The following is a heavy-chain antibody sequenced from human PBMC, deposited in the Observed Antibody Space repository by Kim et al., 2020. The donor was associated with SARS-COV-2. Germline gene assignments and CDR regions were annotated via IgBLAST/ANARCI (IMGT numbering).Heavy chain of an antibody. CDR2: T. Sequence: TYLAAVVKGRFTISRANSKSTVFLQVNSLRAEGTAVYYGASGAKVWYFDYWGQGTLVTVSS. V-gene: IGHV3-23*01. CDR3: ASGAKVWYFDY. J-gene: IGHJ4*02. D-gene: IGHD2-15*01.